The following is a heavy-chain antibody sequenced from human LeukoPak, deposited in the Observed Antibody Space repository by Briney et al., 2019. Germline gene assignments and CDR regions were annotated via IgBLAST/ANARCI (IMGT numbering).Heavy chain of an antibody. V-gene: IGHV3-49*04. CDR1: GFTFGDYA. Sequence: PGGSLRLSCTASGFTFGDYAMSWVRQAPGKGLEWVGFIRSKAYGGTTEYAASVKGRFTISRDDSKSIAYLQMNSLKTEDTAVYYCQRGYSYGSSYWGQGTLVTISS. D-gene: IGHD5-18*01. J-gene: IGHJ4*02. CDR3: QRGYSYGSSY. CDR2: IRSKAYGGTT.